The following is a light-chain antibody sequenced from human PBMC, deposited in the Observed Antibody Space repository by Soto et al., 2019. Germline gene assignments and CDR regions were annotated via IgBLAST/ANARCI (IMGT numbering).Light chain of an antibody. V-gene: IGKV3-20*01. CDR2: GAS. CDR3: QQYGSSRT. J-gene: IGKJ1*01. Sequence: EIVLTQSPGTLSLSPGERATLSRRASQSVSSSYLAWYQQKPGQAPRLLIYGASSRATGIPDRFSGSGSGTDFTLTISRLDPEDFAVYYCQQYGSSRTFGQGTKVEIK. CDR1: QSVSSSY.